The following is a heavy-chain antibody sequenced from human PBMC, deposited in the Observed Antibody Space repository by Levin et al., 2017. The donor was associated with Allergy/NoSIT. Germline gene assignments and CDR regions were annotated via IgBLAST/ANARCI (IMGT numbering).Heavy chain of an antibody. J-gene: IGHJ4*02. CDR1: GFTFTSHW. D-gene: IGHD3-22*01. CDR2: IKSDGTTT. CDR3: ARGGSGDNSGYNVAY. Sequence: GESLKISCEASGFTFTSHWMHWVRQAPGKGLLWVSRIKSDGTTTNYADSVRGRFTISRDNAKNTLYLQMNSLSAEDTAIYYCARGGSGDNSGYNVAYWGQGTLVTVSS. V-gene: IGHV3-74*01.